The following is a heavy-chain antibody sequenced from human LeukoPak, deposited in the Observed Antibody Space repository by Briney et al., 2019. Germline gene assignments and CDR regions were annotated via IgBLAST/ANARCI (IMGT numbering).Heavy chain of an antibody. J-gene: IGHJ6*04. CDR3: ANDSRYFDPVTPYYYYGMDV. CDR2: ISYDGSNK. CDR1: GFTFSSYG. D-gene: IGHD3-9*01. V-gene: IGHV3-30*18. Sequence: GGSLRLSCAASGFTFSSYGMHWVRQAPGKGLEWVAVISYDGSNKYYADSVKGRFTISRDNSKNTLYLQMNSLRAEDTAVYYCANDSRYFDPVTPYYYYGMDVWGKGTTVTVSS.